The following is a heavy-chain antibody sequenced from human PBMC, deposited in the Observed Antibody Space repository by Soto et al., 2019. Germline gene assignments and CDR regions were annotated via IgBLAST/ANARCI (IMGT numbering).Heavy chain of an antibody. Sequence: RSLTCTVSGGSLGSSSYYWGWIRQSPGKGLEWIGNIYYSGNTFYNPSLKSRVTISVDTSKNQIYLHLSAVTAADTAIFYCASIAAPGTTHFDFWGQGTLVTVSS. CDR2: IYYSGNT. D-gene: IGHD6-13*01. V-gene: IGHV4-39*01. J-gene: IGHJ4*02. CDR3: ASIAAPGTTHFDF. CDR1: GGSLGSSSYY.